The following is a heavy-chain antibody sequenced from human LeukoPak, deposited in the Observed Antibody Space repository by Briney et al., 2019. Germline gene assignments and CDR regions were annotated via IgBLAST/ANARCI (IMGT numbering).Heavy chain of an antibody. V-gene: IGHV4-39*07. CDR1: GGSISSSSYY. D-gene: IGHD3-22*01. CDR2: IYYSGST. CDR3: ASGYDSSEGYYYYMDV. J-gene: IGHJ6*03. Sequence: SETLSLTCTVSGGSISSSSYYWGWIRQPPGKGLEWIGSIYYSGSTYYNPSLKSRVTISVDTSKNQFSLKLSSVTAADTAVYYCASGYDSSEGYYYYMDVWGKGTTVTVSS.